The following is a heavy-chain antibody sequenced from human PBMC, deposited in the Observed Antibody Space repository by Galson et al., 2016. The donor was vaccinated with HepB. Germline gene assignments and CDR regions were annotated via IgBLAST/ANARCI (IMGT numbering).Heavy chain of an antibody. CDR3: ARHEKIFGVFKTFDY. J-gene: IGHJ4*02. Sequence: SETLSLTCTVSGGLISSSSYYWGWIRQPPGKGLECIGTIYYSGSTYYNPSLKSRVTISVDMSKNQFSLKLNSVTAADTAVYYCARHEKIFGVFKTFDYWGQGALVTVSS. CDR2: IYYSGST. D-gene: IGHD3-3*01. CDR1: GGLISSSSYY. V-gene: IGHV4-39*01.